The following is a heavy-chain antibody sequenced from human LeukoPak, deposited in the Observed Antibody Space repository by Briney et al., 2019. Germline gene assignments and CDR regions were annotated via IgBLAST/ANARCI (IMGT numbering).Heavy chain of an antibody. CDR3: ARGAVPVFYYYMDV. V-gene: IGHV3-48*03. CDR1: GFTFSSYE. Sequence: GGSLRLSCAASGFTFSSYEMNWVRQAPGKGLEWVSYISSSGSTIYYADSVKGRFTISRDNAKNSLYLQMNSLKAEDTAVYYCARGAVPVFYYYMDVWGKGTTVTVSS. CDR2: ISSSGSTI. J-gene: IGHJ6*03. D-gene: IGHD2-2*01.